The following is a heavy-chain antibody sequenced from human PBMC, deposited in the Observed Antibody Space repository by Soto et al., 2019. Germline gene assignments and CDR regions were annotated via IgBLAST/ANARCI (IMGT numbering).Heavy chain of an antibody. CDR2: INHGGST. J-gene: IGHJ5*02. V-gene: IGHV4-34*01. Sequence: SETLSLTCAVYSAFFIGYFWTWIRQSPGKGLEWIGEINHGGSTNYNPSLKSRVTISIDTSKNQFSLKLTSVTAADTSVYYCARTDIVTTNWFDPWGQGTLVTVSS. CDR1: SAFFIGYF. D-gene: IGHD5-12*01. CDR3: ARTDIVTTNWFDP.